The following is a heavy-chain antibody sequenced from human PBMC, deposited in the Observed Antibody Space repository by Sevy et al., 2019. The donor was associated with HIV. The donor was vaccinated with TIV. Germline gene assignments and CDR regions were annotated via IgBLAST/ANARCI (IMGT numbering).Heavy chain of an antibody. D-gene: IGHD2-2*03. CDR2: ISGSGGST. J-gene: IGHJ4*02. V-gene: IGHV3-23*01. CDR3: AKLDIRGEPY. CDR1: GFTFSSYA. Sequence: GESLKISCAASGFTFSSYAMSWVRQAPGKGLEWVSAISGSGGSTYYADSVKGRFTISRDNSKNTLYLQMNSLRAEDTAVYYCAKLDIRGEPYWGQGTLVTVSS.